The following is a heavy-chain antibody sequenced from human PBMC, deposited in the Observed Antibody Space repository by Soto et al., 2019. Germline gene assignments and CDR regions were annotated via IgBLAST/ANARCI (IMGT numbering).Heavy chain of an antibody. V-gene: IGHV3-23*01. CDR1: GFTFSSYA. D-gene: IGHD3-3*01. CDR3: AKMTGGVLRFLEWLPYYFDY. J-gene: IGHJ4*02. Sequence: GGSLRLSCAASGFTFSSYAMSWVRQAPGKGLEWVSAISGSGGSTYYADSVKGRFTISRDNSKNTLYLQMNSLRAEDTAVYYCAKMTGGVLRFLEWLPYYFDYWGQGTLVTVSS. CDR2: ISGSGGST.